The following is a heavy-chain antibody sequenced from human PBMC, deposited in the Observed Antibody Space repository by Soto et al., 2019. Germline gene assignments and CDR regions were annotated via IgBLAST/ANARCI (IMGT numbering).Heavy chain of an antibody. CDR2: ISYTGTT. Sequence: PSETLSLTCTASGGSISSGNYYWSWMRQHPGKGLEWIGYISYTGTTNYNPSLKSRVTISVDTSKNQFSLRLSSVTPADTALYYCAKLVAVAGTDDWFDPWGQGTLVTVSS. CDR3: AKLVAVAGTDDWFDP. D-gene: IGHD6-19*01. CDR1: GGSISSGNYY. J-gene: IGHJ5*02. V-gene: IGHV4-61*01.